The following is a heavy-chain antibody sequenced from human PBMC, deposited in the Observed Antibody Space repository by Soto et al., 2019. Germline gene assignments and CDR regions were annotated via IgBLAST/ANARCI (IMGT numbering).Heavy chain of an antibody. Sequence: EAQLVESGGGLVQSGGSLRLSCAASGVTFRDYWMIWVRQAPGKGLEWVAHIKPDGSERYVVYSVRGRFIISRDNAENSLYLQMNSLRVYDTAVDYVATRRRMFIGWYFDLWGRGTPVTVSS. CDR2: IKPDGSER. V-gene: IGHV3-7*03. CDR3: ATRRRMFIGWYFDL. CDR1: GVTFRDYW. J-gene: IGHJ2*01. D-gene: IGHD3-10*02.